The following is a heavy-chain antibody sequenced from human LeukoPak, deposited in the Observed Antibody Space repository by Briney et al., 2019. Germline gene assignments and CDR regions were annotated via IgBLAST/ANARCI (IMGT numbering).Heavy chain of an antibody. Sequence: GASVKVSCKASGYTFTSYDINWVRQATGQGLEWMGWMNPNSGNTGYAQKFQGRVTMTRNTSISTAYMELSSLRSEDTAVYYCARAVTYYYDSSGYYFEGYFDYWGQGTLVTVSS. V-gene: IGHV1-8*01. J-gene: IGHJ4*02. CDR2: MNPNSGNT. CDR3: ARAVTYYYDSSGYYFEGYFDY. D-gene: IGHD3-22*01. CDR1: GYTFTSYD.